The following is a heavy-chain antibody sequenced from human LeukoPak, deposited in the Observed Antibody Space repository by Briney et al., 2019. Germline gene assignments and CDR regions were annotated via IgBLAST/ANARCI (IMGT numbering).Heavy chain of an antibody. Sequence: PGGSLRLSCAASGVIASSNYMSWVRQAPGKGLEWVSVIYSGGGTYYADSVKGRFTISRDNSKDTLYLQMNSRRAEDTAVYYCAKLAAPYYFDYWGQGTLVTVSS. CDR2: IYSGGGT. V-gene: IGHV3-66*04. D-gene: IGHD6-6*01. CDR3: AKLAAPYYFDY. CDR1: GVIASSNY. J-gene: IGHJ4*02.